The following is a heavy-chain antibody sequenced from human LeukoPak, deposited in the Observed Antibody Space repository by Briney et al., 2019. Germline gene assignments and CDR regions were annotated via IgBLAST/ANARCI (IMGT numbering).Heavy chain of an antibody. CDR3: AREGEDLSSGDEYDAFDL. J-gene: IGHJ3*01. Sequence: PRGSLRLSCAASGFSFSGYWIHWVRQAPGKGLVWVSRINSDGSSATYADSVKGRFTISRDNAKNTLYLQMNSLRAEDTAVYYCAREGEDLSSGDEYDAFDLWGQGTMVTVSS. CDR2: INSDGSSA. V-gene: IGHV3-74*01. CDR1: GFSFSGYW. D-gene: IGHD2-15*01.